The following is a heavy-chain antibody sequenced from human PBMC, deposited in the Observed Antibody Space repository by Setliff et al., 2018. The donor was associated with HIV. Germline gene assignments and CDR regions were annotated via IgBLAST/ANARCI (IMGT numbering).Heavy chain of an antibody. CDR1: GYTFTTYH. D-gene: IGHD1-1*01. J-gene: IGHJ6*02. V-gene: IGHV1-46*01. CDR3: ARIPTGTTLYYYRLDV. Sequence: ASVKVSCKASGYTFTTYHLQWVRQARGQGLEWVGVINPSDGGPTYAEKFQGRVTMTRDTSISTAYMELSRLRSDDTAVYYCARIPTGTTLYYYRLDVWGRGTSVTVSS. CDR2: INPSDGGP.